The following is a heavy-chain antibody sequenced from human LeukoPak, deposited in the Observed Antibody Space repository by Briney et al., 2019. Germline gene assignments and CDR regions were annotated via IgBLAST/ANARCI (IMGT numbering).Heavy chain of an antibody. CDR3: ARSITMVRGVIITDAFDI. V-gene: IGHV4-34*01. CDR1: GGSFSGYY. D-gene: IGHD3-10*01. J-gene: IGHJ3*02. Sequence: KPSETLSLTCAVYGGSFSGYYWSWIRQPPGKGLEWIGEINHSGSTNYNPSLKSRVTISVDTSKNQFSLKLSSVTAADTAVYYCARSITMVRGVIITDAFDIWGQGTMVTVSS. CDR2: INHSGST.